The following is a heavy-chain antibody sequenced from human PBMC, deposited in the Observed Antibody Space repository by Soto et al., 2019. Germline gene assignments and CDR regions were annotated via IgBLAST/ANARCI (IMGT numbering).Heavy chain of an antibody. V-gene: IGHV4-59*01. CDR1: GGSINNYY. CDR3: ARGSDYGRD. J-gene: IGHJ4*02. CDR2: IFYSGSP. Sequence: SETLSLTCTVSGGSINNYYWSWIRQPPGKRLEWIGYIFYSGSPTYNPSLKSRVTMSVDTSKNRFSLNLRSVTAADTAVYYCARGSDYGRDWGQGTLVTGSS. D-gene: IGHD4-17*01.